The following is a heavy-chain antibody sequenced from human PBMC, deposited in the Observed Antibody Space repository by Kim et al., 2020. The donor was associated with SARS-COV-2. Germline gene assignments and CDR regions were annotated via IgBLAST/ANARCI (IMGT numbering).Heavy chain of an antibody. Sequence: SETLSLTCAVSGASLTNSDYYWGWVRQPPGKGLDWIASISFTANTYYSPSLRSRLTIYADTSTSQFSLKLISVTAADTAVYFCARHLRPTSAPYFDSLG. CDR3: ARHLRPTSAPYFDS. J-gene: IGHJ4*01. D-gene: IGHD3-3*01. V-gene: IGHV4-39*01. CDR2: ISFTANT. CDR1: GASLTNSDYY.